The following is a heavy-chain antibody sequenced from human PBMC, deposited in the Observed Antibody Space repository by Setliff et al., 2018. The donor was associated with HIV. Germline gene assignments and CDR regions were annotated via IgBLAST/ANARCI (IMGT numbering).Heavy chain of an antibody. CDR1: GGSFSSYG. Sequence: ASVKVSCKVSGGSFSSYGFTWVRQAPGQGLEWMGGLIPLFGSANYPQKFQGRVTMTADESTRTEYMELSRLRFEDTAMYYCGRGDSLLESIVWFDRWGQGTLVTVSS. V-gene: IGHV1-69*13. J-gene: IGHJ5*02. CDR2: LIPLFGSA. CDR3: GRGDSLLESIVWFDR. D-gene: IGHD1-1*01.